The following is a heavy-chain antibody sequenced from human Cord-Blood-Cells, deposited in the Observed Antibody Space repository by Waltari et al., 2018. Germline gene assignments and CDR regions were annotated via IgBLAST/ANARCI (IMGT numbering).Heavy chain of an antibody. J-gene: IGHJ3*02. CDR1: GYTFTGSY. V-gene: IGHV1-2*02. D-gene: IGHD3-3*01. CDR3: ARDRNRAFWSGYYAFDI. Sequence: QVQLVQSGAEVKKPGASVKVSCKPSGYTFTGSYMHWVRQAPGQGLEWMEWINPNSGGTNNEQKFQGRVTMTRDTSISTAYMELSRLRSDDTAVYYCARDRNRAFWSGYYAFDIWGQGTMVTVSS. CDR2: INPNSGGT.